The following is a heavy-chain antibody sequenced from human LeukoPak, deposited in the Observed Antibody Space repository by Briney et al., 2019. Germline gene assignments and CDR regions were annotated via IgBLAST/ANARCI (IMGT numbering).Heavy chain of an antibody. J-gene: IGHJ4*02. CDR2: VGTYDKTT. CDR3: ARGSFGSGSYRIEDC. V-gene: IGHV1-18*04. Sequence: ASVKVSCKASGYTFTNYIIIWVRQAPGQGLEWMGWVGTYDKTTKYAQKFQGRVTMTTDTSTTTSYLELGSLTSDDTAIYYCARGSFGSGSYRIEDCWGQGTLVTVSS. D-gene: IGHD3-10*01. CDR1: GYTFTNYI.